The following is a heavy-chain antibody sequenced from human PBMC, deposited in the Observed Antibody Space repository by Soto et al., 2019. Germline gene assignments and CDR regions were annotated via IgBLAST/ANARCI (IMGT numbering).Heavy chain of an antibody. CDR2: IWYDGSNK. CDR1: GFTFSSYG. D-gene: IGHD3-3*01. J-gene: IGHJ4*02. V-gene: IGHV3-33*01. CDR3: ARDHLRFLEWSPGRY. Sequence: QVQLVESGGGVVQPGRSPRLSCAASGFTFSSYGMHWVRQAPGKGLEWVAVIWYDGSNKYYADSVKGRFTISRDNSKNTLYLQMNSLRAEATAVNYCARDHLRFLEWSPGRYWGQGTLVTVSS.